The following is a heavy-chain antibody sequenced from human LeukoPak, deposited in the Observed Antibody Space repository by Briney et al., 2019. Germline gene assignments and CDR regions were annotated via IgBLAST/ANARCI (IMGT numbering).Heavy chain of an antibody. V-gene: IGHV1-2*02. CDR3: TREDY. Sequence: GASVKVSCKASGYTFTGSYIHWVRQAPGQGLEWMGWIYPNSGGTNYAQTFQGRVTMTRDTSITTVYMELSSLRSDDTAMYYCTREDYWGQGTLVTVSS. J-gene: IGHJ4*02. CDR2: IYPNSGGT. CDR1: GYTFTGSY.